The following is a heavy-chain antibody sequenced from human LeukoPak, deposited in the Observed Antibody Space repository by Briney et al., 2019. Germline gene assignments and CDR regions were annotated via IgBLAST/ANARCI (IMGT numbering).Heavy chain of an antibody. Sequence: ASVKVSCKASGYTFTGYYMHWVRQAPGQGLEWMGRIDPNSGGTNYAQKFQGRVTMTRDTSISTAYMELSRLRSDGTAVYYCARVWLGYRTNGVCRFDYWGQGTLVTVSS. CDR3: ARVWLGYRTNGVCRFDY. CDR1: GYTFTGYY. J-gene: IGHJ4*02. D-gene: IGHD2-8*01. CDR2: IDPNSGGT. V-gene: IGHV1-2*06.